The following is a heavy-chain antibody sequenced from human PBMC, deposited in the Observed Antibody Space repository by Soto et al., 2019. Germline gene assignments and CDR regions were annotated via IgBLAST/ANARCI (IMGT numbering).Heavy chain of an antibody. CDR2: IYYSGST. Sequence: QVQLQESGPGLVKPSETLSLTCSVSGDSVSSGRYFWSWIRQSPVKGLEWIGNIYYSGSTNLNPSLKGRVTMLIDTSKEPFALKLGSVAAADTAVYSCAESLVSTTRYHPGTDVWGQGATVTVSS. CDR1: GDSVSSGRYF. V-gene: IGHV4-61*01. CDR3: AESLVSTTRYHPGTDV. J-gene: IGHJ6*02. D-gene: IGHD2-2*01.